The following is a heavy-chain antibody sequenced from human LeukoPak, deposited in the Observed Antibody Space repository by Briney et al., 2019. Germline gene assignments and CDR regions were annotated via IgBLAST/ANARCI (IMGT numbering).Heavy chain of an antibody. CDR1: GDSISSSSYY. D-gene: IGHD2-21*01. J-gene: IGHJ3*02. V-gene: IGHV4-39*01. CDR2: IYYSGST. Sequence: SETLSLTCTVSGDSISSSSYYWGWIRQPPGKGLEWVGSIYYSGSTYYNPSLKSRVTISVDTSKNQFSLKLSSVTAADTAVYYCARRGILQGGFDIWGQGTMVTVSS. CDR3: ARRGILQGGFDI.